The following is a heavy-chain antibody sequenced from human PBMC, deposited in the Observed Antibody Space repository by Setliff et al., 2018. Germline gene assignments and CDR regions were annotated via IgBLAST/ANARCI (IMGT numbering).Heavy chain of an antibody. CDR3: ARGYRGVQAVYYYYYYMDV. D-gene: IGHD3-10*01. CDR1: GGSISSYY. CDR2: IYYSGST. J-gene: IGHJ6*03. V-gene: IGHV4-59*01. Sequence: PSETLSLTCTVSGGSISSYYWSWIRQPPGKGLEWIGYIYYSGSTNYNPSLKSRVTISVDTSKNQFSLKLSSVTAADTAVYYCARGYRGVQAVYYYYYYMDVWGKGTTVTSP.